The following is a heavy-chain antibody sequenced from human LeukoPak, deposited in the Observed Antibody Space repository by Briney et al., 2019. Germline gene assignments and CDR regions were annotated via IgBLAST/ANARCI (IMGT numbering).Heavy chain of an antibody. CDR2: ISSSSYI. D-gene: IGHD3-22*01. CDR1: GFTFSSYS. J-gene: IGHJ4*02. Sequence: GGSLRLSCVASGFTFSSYSMNWVRQAPGKGLEWVSSISSSSYIYYADSVKGRFTISRDNAKNSLYQQMNSLRAEDTAVYYCATFLYYYDSSGYPDYWGQGTLVTVSS. V-gene: IGHV3-21*01. CDR3: ATFLYYYDSSGYPDY.